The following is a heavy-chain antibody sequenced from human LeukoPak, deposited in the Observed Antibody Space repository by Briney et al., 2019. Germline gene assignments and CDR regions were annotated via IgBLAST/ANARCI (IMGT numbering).Heavy chain of an antibody. CDR1: GFTFSGYG. Sequence: TGGSLRLSCAASGFTFSGYGMHWVRQAPGKGLEWVAFIRYDGSNKYYADSVKGRFTISRDNSKNTLYLQMNSLRAEDTALYYCAKVADTAGSYPKRVFDYWGKGTLVTVSS. CDR2: IRYDGSNK. J-gene: IGHJ4*02. V-gene: IGHV3-30*02. CDR3: AKVADTAGSYPKRVFDY. D-gene: IGHD1-26*01.